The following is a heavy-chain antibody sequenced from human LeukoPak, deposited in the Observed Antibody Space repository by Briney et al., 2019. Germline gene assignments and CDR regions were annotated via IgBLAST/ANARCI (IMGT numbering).Heavy chain of an antibody. J-gene: IGHJ5*02. CDR2: ISGSGGST. CDR1: GFTFSSYA. D-gene: IGHD3-9*01. V-gene: IGHV3-23*01. CDR3: AKAAYDILTGYYSS. Sequence: PGGSLRLSCAAPGFTFSSYAMSWVRQAPGKGLEWVSAISGSGGSTYYADSVKGRFTISRDNSKNTLYLQMNSLRAEDTAVYYCAKAAYDILTGYYSSWGQGTLVTVSS.